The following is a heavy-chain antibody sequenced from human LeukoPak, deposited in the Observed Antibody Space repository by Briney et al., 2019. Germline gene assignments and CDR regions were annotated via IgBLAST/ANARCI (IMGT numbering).Heavy chain of an antibody. CDR3: ARDIEAAGLFLDY. CDR1: GFTFSSYS. Sequence: GGSLRLSCAASGFTFSSYSMNWVRQAPGKGLEWVSSISSSSSYIYYADSVKGRFTISRDNAKNSLYLQMNSLRAEDTAVYYCARDIEAAGLFLDYWGQGTLVTVSS. D-gene: IGHD6-13*01. J-gene: IGHJ4*02. CDR2: ISSSSSYI. V-gene: IGHV3-21*01.